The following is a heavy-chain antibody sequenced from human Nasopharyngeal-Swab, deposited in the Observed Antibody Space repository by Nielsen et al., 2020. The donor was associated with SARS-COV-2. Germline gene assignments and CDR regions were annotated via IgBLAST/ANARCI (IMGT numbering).Heavy chain of an antibody. CDR2: VVYSGRT. D-gene: IGHD1-1*01. J-gene: IGHJ4*02. V-gene: IGHV4-61*01. CDR1: GGSVSSDIYS. CDR3: ARTTTTTPFDS. Sequence: SETLSLTCTVSGGSVSSDIYSWSWIRQPPGKGLEWIGYVVYSGRTNSNPSLKSRVTISVDTSKDQFSLKLNSVTAADTAMYFCARTTTTTPFDSWGQGTLVAVSS.